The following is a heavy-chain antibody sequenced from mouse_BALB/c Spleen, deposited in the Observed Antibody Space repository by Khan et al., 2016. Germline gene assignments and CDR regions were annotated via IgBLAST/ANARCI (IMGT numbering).Heavy chain of an antibody. CDR2: IDPFNGGT. CDR3: ANSTHSFYAMDY. V-gene: IGHV1S135*01. Sequence: VQLKESGPELMKPGASVKISCKASGYSFTSYYMHWVKQSHGKSLEWIGYIDPFNGGTSYNQKFKGKATLTVDKSSSTAYMHLSSLTSEDSAVYYCANSTHSFYAMDYWGQGTSVTVSS. J-gene: IGHJ4*01. D-gene: IGHD2-5*01. CDR1: GYSFTSYY.